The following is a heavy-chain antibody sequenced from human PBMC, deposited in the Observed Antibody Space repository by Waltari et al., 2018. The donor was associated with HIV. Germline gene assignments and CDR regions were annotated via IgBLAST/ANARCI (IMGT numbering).Heavy chain of an antibody. J-gene: IGHJ6*02. CDR3: AKSSVCFWGGSPYYYGMDV. CDR1: GFTFSSYG. Sequence: QVQLVESGGGVVQPGGSLRLSCAASGFTFSSYGMHWVRQAPGKGLEWVAFIRYYGSNKYYADSVKGRFTISRDNSKNTLYLQMNSLRAEDTAVYYCAKSSVCFWGGSPYYYGMDVWGQGTTVTVSS. D-gene: IGHD3-3*01. CDR2: IRYYGSNK. V-gene: IGHV3-30*02.